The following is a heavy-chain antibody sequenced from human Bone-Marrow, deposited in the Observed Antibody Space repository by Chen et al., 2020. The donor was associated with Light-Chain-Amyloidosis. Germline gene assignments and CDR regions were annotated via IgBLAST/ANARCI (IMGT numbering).Heavy chain of an antibody. CDR1: GCPFSSYA. D-gene: IGHD3-3*01. J-gene: IGHJ4*02. V-gene: IGHV3-30-3*01. CDR3: AGFLEWLPYYFDY. CDR2: ISYDGSNK. Sequence: QVQLVESGGGVVQPGRSLRPSCAASGCPFSSYAMHWVRQAPGKGLEWVAVISYDGSNKYYADSVKGRFTISRDNSKNTLYLQMNSLRAEDTAVYYCAGFLEWLPYYFDYWGQGTLVTVSS.